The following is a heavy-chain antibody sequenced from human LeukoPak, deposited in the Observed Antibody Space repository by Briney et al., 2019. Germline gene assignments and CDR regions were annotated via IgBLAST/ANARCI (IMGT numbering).Heavy chain of an antibody. J-gene: IGHJ5*02. CDR1: GYTFTSYG. CDR2: ISTYNGKT. D-gene: IGHD3-22*01. CDR3: ARSYYDSSGYFP. V-gene: IGHV1-18*01. Sequence: ASVKVSCKASGYTFTSYGISWVRQAPGQGLEWVGWISTYNGKTNYAQKLQGRVTMTTDTSTSTAYMELRSLRSDDTAVYYCARSYYDSSGYFPWGQGTLVTVSS.